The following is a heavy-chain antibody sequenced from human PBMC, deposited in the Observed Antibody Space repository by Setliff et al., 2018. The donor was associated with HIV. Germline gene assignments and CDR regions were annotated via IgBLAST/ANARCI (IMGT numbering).Heavy chain of an antibody. J-gene: IGHJ4*02. CDR1: GGSISSGGYY. D-gene: IGHD5-12*01. Sequence: SETLSLTCTVSGGSISSGGYYWSWIRQPAGKGLEWIGRTYSSGSTTYSPSLKSRVTILLDPSKNQFSLKLSSVTAADTAVYYCARSRGTQQEEYYFDYWGPGTLVTVSS. V-gene: IGHV4-61*02. CDR3: ARSRGTQQEEYYFDY. CDR2: TYSSGST.